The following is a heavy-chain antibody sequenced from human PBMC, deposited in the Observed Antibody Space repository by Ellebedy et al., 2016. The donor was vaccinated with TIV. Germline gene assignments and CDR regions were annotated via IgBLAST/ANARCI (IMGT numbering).Heavy chain of an antibody. CDR1: GFTFDDYA. V-gene: IGHV3-9*01. D-gene: IGHD1-26*01. CDR3: AKDRTLGGSYSYDAFDI. CDR2: VSWNSGSI. Sequence: GGSLRLXCAASGFTFDDYAMHWVRQAPGKGLEWVSGVSWNSGSIGYADSVKGRFTISRDNAKNSLYLQMNSLRAEDTALYYCAKDRTLGGSYSYDAFDIWGQGTMVTVSS. J-gene: IGHJ3*02.